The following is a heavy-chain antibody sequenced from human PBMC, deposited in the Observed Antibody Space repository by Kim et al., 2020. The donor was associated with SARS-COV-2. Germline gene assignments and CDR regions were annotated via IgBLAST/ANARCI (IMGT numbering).Heavy chain of an antibody. CDR1: GGSISSGSYY. CDR3: ARERQQLEPSYFDY. D-gene: IGHD6-13*01. J-gene: IGHJ4*02. Sequence: SETLSLTCTVSGGSISSGSYYWSWIRQPAGKGLEWIGRIYTSGSTNYNPSLKSRVTISVDTSKNQFSLKLSSVTAADTAVYYCARERQQLEPSYFDYWGQGTLVTVSS. CDR2: IYTSGST. V-gene: IGHV4-61*02.